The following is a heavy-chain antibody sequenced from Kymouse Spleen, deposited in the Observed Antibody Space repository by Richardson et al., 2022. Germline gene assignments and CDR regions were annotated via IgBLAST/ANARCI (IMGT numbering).Heavy chain of an antibody. Sequence: QVQLVESGGGVVQPGRSLRLSCAASGFTFSSYGMHWVRQAPGKGLEWVAVIWYDGSNKYYADSVKGRFTISRDNSKNTLYLQMNSLRAEDTAVYYCARRGLAARPFDYWGQGTLVTVSS. CDR3: ARRGLAARPFDY. CDR1: GFTFSSYG. J-gene: IGHJ4*02. V-gene: IGHV3-33*01. D-gene: IGHD6-6*01. CDR2: IWYDGSNK.